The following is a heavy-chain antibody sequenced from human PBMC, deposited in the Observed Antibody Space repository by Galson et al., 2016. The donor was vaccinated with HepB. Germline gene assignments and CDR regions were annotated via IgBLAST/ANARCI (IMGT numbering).Heavy chain of an antibody. CDR1: GYTFTSYQ. Sequence: SVKVSCKASGYTFTSYQMHWVRQAPGQGLEWMGIINPNADSTTYAQKSQGRVTMTRDTSTSTVYMELSSLRSEDTAVYYCAREGGYYSFYYYGMDVWGQGTTVTVSS. CDR2: INPNADST. D-gene: IGHD3-3*01. CDR3: AREGGYYSFYYYGMDV. V-gene: IGHV1-46*01. J-gene: IGHJ6*02.